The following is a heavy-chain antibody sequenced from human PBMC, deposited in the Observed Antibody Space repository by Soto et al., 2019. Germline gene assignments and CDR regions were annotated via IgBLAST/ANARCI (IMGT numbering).Heavy chain of an antibody. Sequence: SETLSLTCAVYGGSFSGYYWSWIRQPPGKGLEWIGSIFYRGSTYYNPSLKSRVTISVDTSKNQFSLNLNSVTAADTAVYYCARQKSPYCSGGTCQQYNWFDPWGHGTLVTVSS. J-gene: IGHJ5*02. V-gene: IGHV4-34*12. CDR3: ARQKSPYCSGGTCQQYNWFDP. CDR1: GGSFSGYY. D-gene: IGHD2-15*01. CDR2: IFYRGST.